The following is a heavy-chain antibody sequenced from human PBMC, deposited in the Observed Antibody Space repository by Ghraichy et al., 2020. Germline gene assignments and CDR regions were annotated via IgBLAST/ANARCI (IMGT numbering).Heavy chain of an antibody. Sequence: ASVKVSCKASGYTFTGYYMHWVRQAPGQGLEWMGWINPNSGGTNYAQKFQGWVTMTRDTSISTAYMELSRLRSDDTAVYYCARGVHGVPAAPWFDPWGQGTLVTVSS. V-gene: IGHV1-2*04. CDR2: INPNSGGT. CDR3: ARGVHGVPAAPWFDP. D-gene: IGHD2-2*01. CDR1: GYTFTGYY. J-gene: IGHJ5*02.